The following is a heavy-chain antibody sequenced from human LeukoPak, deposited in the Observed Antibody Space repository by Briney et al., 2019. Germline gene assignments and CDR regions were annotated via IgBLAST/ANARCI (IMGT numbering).Heavy chain of an antibody. Sequence: GASVKVSCKASGYTFTSYGISWVRQAPGQGLEWMRGFDPEDGETIYAQKFQGRVTMTEDTSTDTAYMELSSLRSEDTAVYYCATLNGWRPRYYFDYWGQGTLVTVSS. CDR1: GYTFTSYG. CDR3: ATLNGWRPRYYFDY. D-gene: IGHD6-19*01. V-gene: IGHV1-24*01. CDR2: FDPEDGET. J-gene: IGHJ4*02.